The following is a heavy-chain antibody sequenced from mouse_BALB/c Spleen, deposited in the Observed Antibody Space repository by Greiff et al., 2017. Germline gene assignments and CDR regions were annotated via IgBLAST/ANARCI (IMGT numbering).Heavy chain of an antibody. Sequence: EVKLVESGGGLVQPGGSRKLSCAASGFTFSSFGMHWVRQAPEKGLEWVAYISSGSSTIYYADTVKGRFTISRDNPKNTLFLQMTSLRSEDTAMYYCARCDGYYFYAMDYWGQGTSVTVSS. J-gene: IGHJ4*01. D-gene: IGHD2-3*01. CDR1: GFTFSSFG. CDR2: ISSGSSTI. CDR3: ARCDGYYFYAMDY. V-gene: IGHV5-17*02.